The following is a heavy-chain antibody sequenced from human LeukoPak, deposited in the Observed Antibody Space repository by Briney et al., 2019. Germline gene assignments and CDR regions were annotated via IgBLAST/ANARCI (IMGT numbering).Heavy chain of an antibody. D-gene: IGHD4-23*01. Sequence: ASVKVSCKASGYTFTSYGISWVRQAPGQGLEWMGWISAYNGNTNYAQKLQGRVTMTRGMSTSTDYMELSSLRSEDTAVYYCARDNSVEDTAWWFDPWGQGTLVTVSS. CDR3: ARDNSVEDTAWWFDP. J-gene: IGHJ5*02. V-gene: IGHV1-18*01. CDR1: GYTFTSYG. CDR2: ISAYNGNT.